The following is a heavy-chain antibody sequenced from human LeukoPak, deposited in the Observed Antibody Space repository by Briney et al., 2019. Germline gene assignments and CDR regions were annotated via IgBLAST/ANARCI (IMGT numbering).Heavy chain of an antibody. CDR2: IYHSGST. Sequence: SETLSLTCTVSGYSISSGYYWGWIRQPPGKGLEWIGSIYHSGSTYYNPSLKSRVTISVDTSKNQFSLKLSSVTAADTAVYYCARDRAYSSSSMDWFDPWGQGTLVTVSS. CDR1: GYSISSGYY. J-gene: IGHJ5*02. D-gene: IGHD6-6*01. CDR3: ARDRAYSSSSMDWFDP. V-gene: IGHV4-38-2*02.